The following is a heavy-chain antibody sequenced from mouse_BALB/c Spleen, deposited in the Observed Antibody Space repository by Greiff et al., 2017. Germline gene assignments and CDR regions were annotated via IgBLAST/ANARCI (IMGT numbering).Heavy chain of an antibody. Sequence: EVMLVESGGGLVKPGGSLKLSCAASGFTFSSYAMSWVRQTPEKRLEWVATISSGGSYTYYPDSVKGRFTISRDNAKNTLYLQMSSLRSEDTAMYYCARQSGDGNWFAYWGQGTLVTVSA. J-gene: IGHJ3*01. V-gene: IGHV5-9-3*01. CDR1: GFTFSSYA. CDR3: ARQSGDGNWFAY. CDR2: ISSGGSYT. D-gene: IGHD2-1*01.